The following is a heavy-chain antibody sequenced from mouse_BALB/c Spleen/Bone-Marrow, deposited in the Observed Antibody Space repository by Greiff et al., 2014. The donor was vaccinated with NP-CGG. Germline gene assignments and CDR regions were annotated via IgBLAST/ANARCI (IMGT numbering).Heavy chain of an antibody. CDR3: ARNYDGAMDY. CDR1: GFTFTDYY. D-gene: IGHD2-12*01. J-gene: IGHJ4*01. CDR2: IRNKANGYTT. Sequence: DVHLVESGGGLVQPGGSLRLSCATSGFTFTDYYMSWVRQPPGKALEWLGFIRNKANGYTTEYSASVKGRFTNSRDNSQSILYLQMNTLRAEDSATYYCARNYDGAMDYWGQGTSVTVSS. V-gene: IGHV7-3*02.